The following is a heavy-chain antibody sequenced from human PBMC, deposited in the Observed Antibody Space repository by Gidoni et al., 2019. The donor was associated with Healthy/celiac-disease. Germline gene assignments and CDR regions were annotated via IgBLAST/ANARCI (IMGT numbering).Heavy chain of an antibody. V-gene: IGHV1-46*01. CDR1: GYTFTSYY. Sequence: QVQLVQSGAEVKKPGASVKVSCKASGYTFTSYYMHWVRQAPGQGLEWMGRINPSGGSTSYAAKFQGRVTMTTDTTTSTVYMELISLRSADTAVYYCSTDPSSGCWGVVTPYYYYGMDVWGQGTTVTVSS. J-gene: IGHJ6*02. CDR3: STDPSSGCWGVVTPYYYYGMDV. D-gene: IGHD2-21*02. CDR2: INPSGGST.